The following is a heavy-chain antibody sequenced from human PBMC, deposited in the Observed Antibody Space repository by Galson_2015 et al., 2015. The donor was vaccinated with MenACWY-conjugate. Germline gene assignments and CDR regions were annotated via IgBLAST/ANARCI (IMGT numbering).Heavy chain of an antibody. CDR1: GYSFTTYW. CDR3: ARHRDSGGSMRACDI. CDR2: IYPGDSDT. D-gene: IGHD3-22*01. V-gene: IGHV5-51*01. J-gene: IGHJ3*02. Sequence: QSGAEVKKPGESLKISCKASGYSFTTYWIGWVRQKPGKGLEWMGIIYPGDSDTRYSPSSQGQVTLSVDKSIGTAYLQLSSLKASDTAMYYCARHRDSGGSMRACDIWGQGTMVTGSS.